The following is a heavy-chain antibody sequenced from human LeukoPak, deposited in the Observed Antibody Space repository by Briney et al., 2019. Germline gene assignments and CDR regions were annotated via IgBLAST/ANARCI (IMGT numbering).Heavy chain of an antibody. CDR3: ARAISGVVAYFDY. V-gene: IGHV3-7*01. CDR1: GFTFSSYW. J-gene: IGHJ4*02. D-gene: IGHD3-3*01. CDR2: IKQDGSEK. Sequence: GGSLRLSCAASGFTFSSYWMSWVRQAPGKGLEWVANIKQDGSEKYYVDSVKGRFTISRDNAKHSLYLQMNSLRAEDTAVYYCARAISGVVAYFDYWGQGTLVTVSS.